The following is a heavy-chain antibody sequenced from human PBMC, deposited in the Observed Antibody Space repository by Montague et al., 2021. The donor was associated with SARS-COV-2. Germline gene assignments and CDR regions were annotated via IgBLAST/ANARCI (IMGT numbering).Heavy chain of an antibody. CDR1: GFTFSSYW. CDR2: IKQDGSEK. V-gene: IGHV3-7*01. J-gene: IGHJ6*02. Sequence: FLRLSCAASGFTFSSYWMSWVRQAPGKGLEWVANIKQDGSEKYYVDSVKGRFTISRDNAKNSLYLQMNSLRAEDTAVYYCARDSFWSSYYTDYYGMDVWGQGTTVTVSS. D-gene: IGHD3-3*01. CDR3: ARDSFWSSYYTDYYGMDV.